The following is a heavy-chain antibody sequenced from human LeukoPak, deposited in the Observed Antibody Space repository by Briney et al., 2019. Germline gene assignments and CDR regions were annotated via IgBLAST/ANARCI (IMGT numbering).Heavy chain of an antibody. Sequence: GGSLRLSCAASGFTFSSYGMHWVRQAPGKGLEWVAFIRYDGSNKYYADSVKGRFTISRDHSKSTLYLQMNGLRVDDTAIYYCAKEVPGGGYFDYWGQGILVTVSS. CDR2: IRYDGSNK. J-gene: IGHJ4*02. D-gene: IGHD4-23*01. CDR3: AKEVPGGGYFDY. CDR1: GFTFSSYG. V-gene: IGHV3-30*02.